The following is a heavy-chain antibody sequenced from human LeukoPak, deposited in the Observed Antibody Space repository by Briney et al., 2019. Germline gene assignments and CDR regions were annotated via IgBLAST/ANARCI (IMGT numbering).Heavy chain of an antibody. CDR1: GFTFSSYW. CDR3: ARATTVDY. Sequence: GGSLRLSCAASGFTFSSYWMSWVRQAPGKGLEWVANIKLDGSQKYYVDSVKGRFAVSRDNAKNALYLQLTSLRAEDTAVYYCARATTVDYWGQGTLVTVAS. D-gene: IGHD4-17*01. J-gene: IGHJ4*02. CDR2: IKLDGSQK. V-gene: IGHV3-7*04.